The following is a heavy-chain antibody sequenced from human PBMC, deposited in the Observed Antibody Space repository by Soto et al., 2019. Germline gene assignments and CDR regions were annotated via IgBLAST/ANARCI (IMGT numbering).Heavy chain of an antibody. D-gene: IGHD2-15*01. V-gene: IGHV3-23*01. Sequence: EVQLLESGGGLVQPGGSLRLSCAASGVTFGSYAMAWVRQAPGKGLEWVSTISGGGGSAYYADSVKGRFTISRDNSKNTLSVQMKSLRAEDTAVYYCARGGCSGGSCYPLDYWGQGTLVTVSS. CDR2: ISGGGGSA. CDR3: ARGGCSGGSCYPLDY. J-gene: IGHJ4*02. CDR1: GVTFGSYA.